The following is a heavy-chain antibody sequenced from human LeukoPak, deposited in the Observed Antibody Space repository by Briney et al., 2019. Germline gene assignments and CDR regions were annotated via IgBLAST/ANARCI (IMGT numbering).Heavy chain of an antibody. V-gene: IGHV3-13*01. D-gene: IGHD6-13*01. J-gene: IGHJ3*02. CDR2: IGTGGDT. CDR1: GFPFRSYD. CDR3: ARRSAAAGVDGFDI. Sequence: GGSLRLSCAASGFPFRSYDMHWVRQPTGKGLEWVSAIGTGGDTYYPDSVKGRFTGVRENARNTRYLQLSSLRAGDTAMYYCARRSAAAGVDGFDIWGQGTMVIVSS.